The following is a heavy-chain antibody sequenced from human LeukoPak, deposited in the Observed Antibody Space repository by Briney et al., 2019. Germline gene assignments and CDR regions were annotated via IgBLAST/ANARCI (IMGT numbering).Heavy chain of an antibody. CDR1: GFTFSSYW. Sequence: GGSLRLSCAASGFTFSSYWMSWVRQAPGKGLEWVANIKQDGSEKYYVDSVKGRFTISRDNAKNSLYLQMNSLRAEDTAVYYCAREGLGYCSSTSCSNLDYWGQGTLVTVSS. V-gene: IGHV3-7*01. J-gene: IGHJ4*02. CDR2: IKQDGSEK. CDR3: AREGLGYCSSTSCSNLDY. D-gene: IGHD2-2*01.